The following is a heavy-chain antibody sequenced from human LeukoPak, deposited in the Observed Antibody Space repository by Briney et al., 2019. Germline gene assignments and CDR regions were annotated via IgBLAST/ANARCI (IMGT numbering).Heavy chain of an antibody. V-gene: IGHV1-69*01. D-gene: IGHD2-8*01. CDR3: ARDLPSTNGVWVNWFDP. J-gene: IGHJ5*02. CDR1: GGTFSSYA. CDR2: IIPIFGTA. Sequence: SVKVSCTASGGTFSSYAISWVRQAPGQGLEWMGGIIPIFGTANYAQKFQGRVTITADESTSTAYMELSSLRSEDTAVYYCARDLPSTNGVWVNWFDPWGQGTLVTVSS.